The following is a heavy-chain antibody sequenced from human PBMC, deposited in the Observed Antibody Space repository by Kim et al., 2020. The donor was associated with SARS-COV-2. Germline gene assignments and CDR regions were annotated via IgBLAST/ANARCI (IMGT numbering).Heavy chain of an antibody. Sequence: SETLSLTCAVYGGSFSGYYWSWIRQPPGKGLEWIGEINHSGSTNYNPSLKSRVTISVDTSKNQFSLKLSSVTAADTAVYYCARVRYFDWFSIDYWGQGTLVTVSS. V-gene: IGHV4-34*01. CDR1: GGSFSGYY. CDR3: ARVRYFDWFSIDY. J-gene: IGHJ4*02. CDR2: INHSGST. D-gene: IGHD3-9*01.